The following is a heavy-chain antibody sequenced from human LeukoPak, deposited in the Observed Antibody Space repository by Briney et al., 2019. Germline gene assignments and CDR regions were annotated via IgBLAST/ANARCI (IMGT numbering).Heavy chain of an antibody. CDR2: ISSSSSII. J-gene: IGHJ3*02. V-gene: IGHV3-48*01. CDR3: ARGRCYHSSGYGPSLDYDAFDI. D-gene: IGHD3-22*01. Sequence: GGSLRLSCAGSGFTFSSYGMNWVRQAPGKGLEWVSYISSSSSIIYYAESLKGRFTISRDNAENSLYLQVNSLRSEDTAVYYCARGRCYHSSGYGPSLDYDAFDIWGQGTMVTVSS. CDR1: GFTFSSYG.